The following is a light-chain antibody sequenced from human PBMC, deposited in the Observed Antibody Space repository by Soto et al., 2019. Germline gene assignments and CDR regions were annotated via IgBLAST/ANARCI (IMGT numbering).Light chain of an antibody. CDR1: SSDVGGNNY. CDR2: EVS. V-gene: IGLV2-14*01. Sequence: QSALTQPASVSGSPGQSITISCSGTSSDVGGNNYVSWYQQYPGKAPKLMIYEVSKRPSGVSNRFSGSKSGNTASLAISGLQSEDEADYYCAAWDDSLNGVVFGGGTKVTVL. J-gene: IGLJ2*01. CDR3: AAWDDSLNGVV.